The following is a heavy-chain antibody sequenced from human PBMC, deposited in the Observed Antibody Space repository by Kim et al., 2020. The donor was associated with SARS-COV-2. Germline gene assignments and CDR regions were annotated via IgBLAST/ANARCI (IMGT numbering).Heavy chain of an antibody. CDR1: GLIFSNYW. D-gene: IGHD3-3*01. CDR2: IKKDGSEK. V-gene: IGHV3-7*03. CDR3: ARDRNDFWSGYFDY. Sequence: GGSLRLSCAASGLIFSNYWMSWVHQAPGKGLEWVANIKKDGSEKYYVDSVKGRFTISRDNAKNSLYLQMNSLRVEDTAVYYCARDRNDFWSGYFDYWGRGTLVTVSS. J-gene: IGHJ4*02.